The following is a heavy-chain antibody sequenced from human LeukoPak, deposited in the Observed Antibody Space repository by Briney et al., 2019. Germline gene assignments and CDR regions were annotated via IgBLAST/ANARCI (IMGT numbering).Heavy chain of an antibody. Sequence: ASVKVSCKASGYTFTSYAMHWVRQAPGLRLEWMGWINAGNGNTKYSQKFQGRVTITRDTSASTAYMELSSLRSEDTAVYYCASGGSSWYGDYFDYWGQGTLVTVSS. D-gene: IGHD6-13*01. V-gene: IGHV1-3*01. CDR3: ASGGSSWYGDYFDY. CDR2: INAGNGNT. CDR1: GYTFTSYA. J-gene: IGHJ4*02.